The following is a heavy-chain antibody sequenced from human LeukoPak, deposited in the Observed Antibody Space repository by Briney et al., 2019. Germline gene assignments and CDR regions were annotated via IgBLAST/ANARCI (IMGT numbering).Heavy chain of an antibody. J-gene: IGHJ4*02. V-gene: IGHV1-69*13. Sequence: GASVKVSCKASGGTFSSYAISWVRHAPGQGLEWIGGIIPIFGTANYAQKFQGRVTITADESTSTAYMELSSLRSEDTVFYFKPKTAYDILTGYLFDYWGQGTLVTVSS. CDR3: PKTAYDILTGYLFDY. CDR1: GGTFSSYA. D-gene: IGHD3-9*01. CDR2: IIPIFGTA.